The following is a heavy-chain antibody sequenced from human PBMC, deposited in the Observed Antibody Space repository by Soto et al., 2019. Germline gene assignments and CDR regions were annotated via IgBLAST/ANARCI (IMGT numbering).Heavy chain of an antibody. CDR3: AVDYYDSSGYYLGYFDY. J-gene: IGHJ4*02. Sequence: PSETLSLTCAVSGDSISSGYYWWSWVRQPPGKGLEWIGEIYHSGSTNYNPSLKSRVTISVDKSKNQFSLKLSSVTAADTAVYYCAVDYYDSSGYYLGYFDYWGQGTLVTVSS. CDR2: IYHSGST. V-gene: IGHV4-4*02. D-gene: IGHD3-22*01. CDR1: GDSISSGYYW.